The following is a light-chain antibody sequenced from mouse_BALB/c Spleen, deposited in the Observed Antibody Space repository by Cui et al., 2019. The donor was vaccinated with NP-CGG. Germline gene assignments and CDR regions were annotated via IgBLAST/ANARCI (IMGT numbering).Light chain of an antibody. Sequence: QAVVTPESALTTSPGETVTLTCRSSTGAVTTSNYANWVQEKPDHLFTGLIGGTNNRAPGVPARFSGSRIGDKAALTITGAQTEDEAIYFCALWYSNHWVFGGGTKLTVL. CDR1: TGAVTTSNY. V-gene: IGLV1*01. J-gene: IGLJ1*01. CDR2: GTN. CDR3: ALWYSNHWV.